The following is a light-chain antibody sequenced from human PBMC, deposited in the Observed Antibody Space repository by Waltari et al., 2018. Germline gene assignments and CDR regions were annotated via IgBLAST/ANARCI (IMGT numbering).Light chain of an antibody. V-gene: IGKV1-6*01. CDR1: QAIRND. Sequence: AIQMTQSPSSLSASVGDRVSITCRASQAIRNDLAWYQQKPGKAPRLLIYGASDLHSGVPSRVSGSGSGTDFTLTISSLQPEDFATYFCLQEYNFQWTFGQGTKVEIK. CDR3: LQEYNFQWT. CDR2: GAS. J-gene: IGKJ1*01.